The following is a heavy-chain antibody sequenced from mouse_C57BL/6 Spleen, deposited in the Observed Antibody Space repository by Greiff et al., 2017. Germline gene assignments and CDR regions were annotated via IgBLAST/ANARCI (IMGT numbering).Heavy chain of an antibody. V-gene: IGHV6-6*01. D-gene: IGHD1-1*01. CDR2: IRNKANNHAT. Sequence: EVKLLESGGGLVQPGGSMKLSCAASGFTFSDAWMDWVRQSPEKGLEWVAEIRNKANNHATYYAESVKGRFTISRDDSKSSVYLQMNSLRAEDTGIYYCSLYGSSYDYAMDYWGQGTSVTVSS. CDR1: GFTFSDAW. J-gene: IGHJ4*01. CDR3: SLYGSSYDYAMDY.